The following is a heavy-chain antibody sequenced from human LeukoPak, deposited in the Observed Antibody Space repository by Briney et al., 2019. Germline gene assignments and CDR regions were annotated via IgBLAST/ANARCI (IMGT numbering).Heavy chain of an antibody. Sequence: GRSLRLSCAASGFTFSNYGMHWVRQAPGKGLEWVAVISYDGSNKYYADSVKGRFTISRDNSKNTLYLQMNSLRAEDTAVYYCARGYYDSSGRLDYWGQGTLVTVSS. CDR2: ISYDGSNK. J-gene: IGHJ4*02. D-gene: IGHD3-22*01. CDR3: ARGYYDSSGRLDY. V-gene: IGHV3-30*03. CDR1: GFTFSNYG.